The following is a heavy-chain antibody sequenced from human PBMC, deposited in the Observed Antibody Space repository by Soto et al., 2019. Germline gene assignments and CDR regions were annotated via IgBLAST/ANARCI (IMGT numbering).Heavy chain of an antibody. CDR2: ISGSGGSI. J-gene: IGHJ4*02. D-gene: IGHD3-22*01. V-gene: IGHV3-23*01. CDR1: GFSLSDYA. Sequence: GGSLRLSCAASGFSLSDYAVNWVRQAPGKGLEWVSFISGSGGSIYYADSVKGRFTISRDNSKNTLYLQMNSLRAEDTAVYYCANYYDPFEYYFDYWGQGTLVTVSS. CDR3: ANYYDPFEYYFDY.